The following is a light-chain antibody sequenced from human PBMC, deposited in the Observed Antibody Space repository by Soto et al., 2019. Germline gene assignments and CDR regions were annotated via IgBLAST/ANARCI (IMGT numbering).Light chain of an antibody. Sequence: DIQMTQSPSSLSPSVGDRVTITCRASQSISSYLSWYQQKPGKAPKLLIYAASTLEGGVPSRFSGSGSGTDFTLTISSLQAEDFATYYCQQSYSTPITFGQGTRLDI. V-gene: IGKV1-39*01. CDR3: QQSYSTPIT. CDR1: QSISSY. CDR2: AAS. J-gene: IGKJ5*01.